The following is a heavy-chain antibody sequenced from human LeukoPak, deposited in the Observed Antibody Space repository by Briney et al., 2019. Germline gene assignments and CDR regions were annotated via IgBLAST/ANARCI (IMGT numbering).Heavy chain of an antibody. J-gene: IGHJ4*02. CDR1: GFTFSSYA. D-gene: IGHD3-10*01. V-gene: IGHV3-23*01. CDR2: INVSGGGT. CDR3: TPDLGTVATVRGFMGVDY. Sequence: GGSLRLSCAASGFTFSSYAMSWVCQAPGKGLEWVSGINVSGGGTFYADSVRGRFTISRDNSKNTLYLQMNSLKTEDTAVYYCTPDLGTVATVRGFMGVDYWGQGTLVTISS.